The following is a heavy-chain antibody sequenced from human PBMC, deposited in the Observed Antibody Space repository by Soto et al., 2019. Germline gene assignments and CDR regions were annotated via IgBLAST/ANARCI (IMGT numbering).Heavy chain of an antibody. Sequence: GGSLRLSCAASGFTFSSYGMHWVRQAPGKGLEWVAVIWYDGSNKYYADSVKGRFTISRDNSKNTLYLQMNSLRAEDTAVYYCARDKRDGYNYNSNWFDPWGQGTLVTVSS. CDR3: ARDKRDGYNYNSNWFDP. CDR2: IWYDGSNK. D-gene: IGHD5-12*01. J-gene: IGHJ5*02. CDR1: GFTFSSYG. V-gene: IGHV3-33*01.